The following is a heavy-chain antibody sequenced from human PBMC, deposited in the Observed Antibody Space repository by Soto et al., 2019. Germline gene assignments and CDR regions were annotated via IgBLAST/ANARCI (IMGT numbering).Heavy chain of an antibody. D-gene: IGHD3-22*01. CDR3: AKLGVTTPFDY. V-gene: IGHV3-74*01. Sequence: EVQLVESGGGLVQPGGSLRLSCVTSGFTFSKYWMHWVRQAPGKGLVWVSRINSDGNSTSYADSVKGRFTISRDNAKNTLYLQMNSLRAEDTALYYCAKLGVTTPFDYWGQGTLVTVSS. J-gene: IGHJ4*02. CDR2: INSDGNST. CDR1: GFTFSKYW.